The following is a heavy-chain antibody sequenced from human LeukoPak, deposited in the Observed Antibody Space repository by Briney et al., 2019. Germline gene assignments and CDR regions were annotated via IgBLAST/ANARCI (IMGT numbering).Heavy chain of an antibody. CDR3: ARVGDSGYDYGVGY. CDR2: INPDSGGT. Sequence: GASVKVSCKASGYTFTGYYMHWVRQAPGQGLGWMGWINPDSGGTNYAQRFQGRVTMTRDTSISTAYMELSRLRSDDTAVYYCARVGDSGYDYGVGYWGQGTLVTVSS. V-gene: IGHV1-2*02. D-gene: IGHD5-12*01. J-gene: IGHJ4*02. CDR1: GYTFTGYY.